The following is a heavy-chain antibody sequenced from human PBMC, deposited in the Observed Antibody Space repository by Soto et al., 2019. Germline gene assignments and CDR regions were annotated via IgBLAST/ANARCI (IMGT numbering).Heavy chain of an antibody. D-gene: IGHD3-3*01. CDR1: GFTFSSYG. Sequence: GGSLRLSCAASGFTFSSYGMHWVRQAPGKGLEWVAVISYDGSNKYYADSVKGRFTISRDNSKNTLYLQMNSLRAEDTAVYYCAKYDDFWSGRTYFDYWGQGTLVTVSS. CDR2: ISYDGSNK. J-gene: IGHJ4*02. CDR3: AKYDDFWSGRTYFDY. V-gene: IGHV3-30*18.